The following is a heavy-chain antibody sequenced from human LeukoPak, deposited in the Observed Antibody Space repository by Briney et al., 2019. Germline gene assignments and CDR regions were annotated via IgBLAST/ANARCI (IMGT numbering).Heavy chain of an antibody. J-gene: IGHJ5*02. CDR1: GYSISTGYY. Sequence: SETLSLTCTVSGYSISTGYYWDWIRQPPGKGLEWIGTFYHGGSTYYNPSLKSRVTISVDTSKNQFSLKLSSVTAADTAVYYCARLYIVVVPAATTARFDPWGQGTLVTVSS. CDR2: FYHGGST. CDR3: ARLYIVVVPAATTARFDP. V-gene: IGHV4-38-2*02. D-gene: IGHD2-2*01.